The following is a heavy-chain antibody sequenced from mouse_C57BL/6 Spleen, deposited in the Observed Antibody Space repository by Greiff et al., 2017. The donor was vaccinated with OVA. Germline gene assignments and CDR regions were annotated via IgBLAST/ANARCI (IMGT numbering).Heavy chain of an antibody. V-gene: IGHV1-18*01. J-gene: IGHJ1*03. D-gene: IGHD4-1*01. Sequence: EVQLQQSGPELVKPGASVKIPCKASGYTFTDYNMDWVKQSHGKSLEWIGDINPNNGGTIYNQKFKGKATLTVDKSSSTAYMELRSLTSEDTAVYYCARRGSGTWYFDVWGTGTTVTVSS. CDR1: GYTFTDYN. CDR3: ARRGSGTWYFDV. CDR2: INPNNGGT.